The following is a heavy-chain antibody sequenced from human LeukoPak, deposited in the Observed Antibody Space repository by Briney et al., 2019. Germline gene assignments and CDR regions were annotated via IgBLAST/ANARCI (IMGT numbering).Heavy chain of an antibody. CDR2: ISGSGGHT. CDR1: GFTFSSYA. CDR3: AKVAGLAAAGSFDY. D-gene: IGHD6-13*01. V-gene: IGHV3-23*01. J-gene: IGHJ4*02. Sequence: GGSLRLSCAASGFTFSSYAMAWVRQAPGKGLEWVSDISGSGGHTYYADSVKGRFAISRDNSKNTLFLQMNNLRAEDTAVYYCAKVAGLAAAGSFDYWGQGTLVTVSS.